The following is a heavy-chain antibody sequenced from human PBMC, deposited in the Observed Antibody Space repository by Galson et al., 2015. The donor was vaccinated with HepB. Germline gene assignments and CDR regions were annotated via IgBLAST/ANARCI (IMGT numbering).Heavy chain of an antibody. CDR1: GYTFTSYG. CDR3: AKVSSGWYLSYYYGMDV. CDR2: ISAYNCNT. D-gene: IGHD6-19*01. Sequence: SVKVSCKASGYTFTSYGISWVRQAPGQGLEWMGWISAYNCNTNYAQKLQGRVTMTTDTSTSTAYMELRSLRSDDTAVYYCAKVSSGWYLSYYYGMDVWGQGTTVTVSS. V-gene: IGHV1-18*04. J-gene: IGHJ6*02.